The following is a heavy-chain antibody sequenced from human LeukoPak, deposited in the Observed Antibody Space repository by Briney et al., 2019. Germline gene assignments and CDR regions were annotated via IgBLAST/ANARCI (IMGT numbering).Heavy chain of an antibody. CDR2: ISAYNGNT. V-gene: IGHV1-18*01. CDR1: GYTFTSYG. J-gene: IGHJ5*02. D-gene: IGHD4-11*01. Sequence: ASVKVSCKASGYTFTSYGISWVRQAPGQGLEWMGWISAYNGNTNYAQKLQGRVTMTTDTSTSTAYMELRSLRSDDTAVYYCAREDSNYGVSQDNWFDPWGQGTLVTVSS. CDR3: AREDSNYGVSQDNWFDP.